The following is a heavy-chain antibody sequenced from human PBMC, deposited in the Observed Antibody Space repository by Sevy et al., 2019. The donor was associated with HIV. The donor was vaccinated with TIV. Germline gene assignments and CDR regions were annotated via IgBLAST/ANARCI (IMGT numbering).Heavy chain of an antibody. CDR1: GGSITSLY. Sequence: SETLSLTCTVSGGSITSLYWNWIRQPPGKGLEWIANIYYNGHINYNPSLKTRVTLSLDTSKNQFSLRLSSVTAADTAMYYCAGENAWGRGYSWGQGTMVTVSS. V-gene: IGHV4-59*08. J-gene: IGHJ4*02. CDR2: IYYNGHI. CDR3: AGENAWGRGYS. D-gene: IGHD1-26*01.